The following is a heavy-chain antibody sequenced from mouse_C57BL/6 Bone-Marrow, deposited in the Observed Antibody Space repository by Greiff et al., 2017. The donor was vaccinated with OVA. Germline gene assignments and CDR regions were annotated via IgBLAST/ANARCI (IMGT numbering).Heavy chain of an antibody. CDR1: GYTFTSYW. Sequence: QVQLQQPGAELVKPGASVKLSCKASGYTFTSYWMHWVKQRPGQGLEWIGMIHPNSGSTNYNEKFKSKATLTVDKSSSTAYMQLSSLTSEDSAVYYCARENYKGWCAYWGQGTLVTVSA. CDR2: IHPNSGST. V-gene: IGHV1-64*01. D-gene: IGHD2-12*01. CDR3: ARENYKGWCAY. J-gene: IGHJ3*01.